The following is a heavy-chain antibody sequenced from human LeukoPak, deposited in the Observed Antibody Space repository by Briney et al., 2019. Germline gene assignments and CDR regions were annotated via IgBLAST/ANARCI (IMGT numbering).Heavy chain of an antibody. D-gene: IGHD3-16*01. J-gene: IGHJ6*03. V-gene: IGHV5-51*01. CDR3: DQGGSAYYYYYTDL. CDR2: IYPGDSDT. CDR1: GYSFTSYW. Sequence: GESLQISCKGSGYSFTSYWIGWVRQMPGKGLELMGIIYPGDSDTRYSPSFQGQVTISADKSISTAYLQWSSLKASDTAMYYFDQGGSAYYYYYTDLWGKGTTVTVSS.